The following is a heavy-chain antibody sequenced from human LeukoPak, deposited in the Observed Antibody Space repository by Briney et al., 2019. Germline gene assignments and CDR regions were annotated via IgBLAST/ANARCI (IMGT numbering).Heavy chain of an antibody. CDR1: GGSISSTNW. CDR3: ATGRQGNY. D-gene: IGHD1-1*01. Sequence: SETLPLTCAVSGGSISSTNWWSWVRQPPEKGLEWIGEIYHSGSTNYNPSLESRVTMSADKSKNQFSLKLNSMTAADTAVYYCATGRQGNYWGQGTMVIVSS. J-gene: IGHJ3*01. CDR2: IYHSGST. V-gene: IGHV4-4*02.